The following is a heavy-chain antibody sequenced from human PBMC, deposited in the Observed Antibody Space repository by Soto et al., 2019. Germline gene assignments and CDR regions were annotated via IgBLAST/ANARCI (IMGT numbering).Heavy chain of an antibody. CDR3: ARVVLEWYYYYYGMDV. D-gene: IGHD3-3*01. CDR1: GYTFTSYG. V-gene: IGHV1-18*01. CDR2: ISAYNGNT. Sequence: ASVKVSCKASGYTFTSYGISWVRQAPGQGLEWMGWISAYNGNTNYAQKLQGRVTMTTDTSTSTAYMELRSLRSDDTAVYYCARVVLEWYYYYYGMDVWGQGPTVTVSS. J-gene: IGHJ6*02.